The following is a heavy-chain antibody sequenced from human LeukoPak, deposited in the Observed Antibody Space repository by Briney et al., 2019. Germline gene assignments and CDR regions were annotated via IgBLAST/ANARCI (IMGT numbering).Heavy chain of an antibody. V-gene: IGHV4-34*01. D-gene: IGHD6-25*01. CDR3: ARGPRLQKTPFDY. J-gene: IGHJ4*02. Sequence: SETLSLTCAVYGGSFSGYYWSWIRQPPGKGLEWIGEINHSGSTNYNPSLKSRVTISVDTSKNQFSLKLSSVTAADTAVYYCARGPRLQKTPFDYWGQGTLVTVSS. CDR1: GGSFSGYY. CDR2: INHSGST.